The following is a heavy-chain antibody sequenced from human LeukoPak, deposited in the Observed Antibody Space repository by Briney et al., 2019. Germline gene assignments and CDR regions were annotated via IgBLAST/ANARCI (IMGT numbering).Heavy chain of an antibody. CDR2: ISGSSGST. J-gene: IGHJ4*02. CDR3: AKDRQGGYRSC. CDR1: GFTFSSYA. Sequence: GGSLRLSCAASGFTFSSYAMNWVRQAPGKGLEWVSAISGSSGSTYYADSVKGRFTISRDNSKNTLYLQLNSLRVEDTAVYYCAKDRQGGYRSCWGQRTLVTVSS. D-gene: IGHD5-18*01. V-gene: IGHV3-23*01.